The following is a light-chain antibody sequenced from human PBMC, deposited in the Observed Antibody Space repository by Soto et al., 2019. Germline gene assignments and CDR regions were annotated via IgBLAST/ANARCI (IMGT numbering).Light chain of an antibody. CDR3: LQHFTYPWT. J-gene: IGKJ1*01. V-gene: IGKV1-17*03. CDR1: QGISNY. CDR2: AAS. Sequence: DIQMTQSPSAMSATVGDRVTITCRASQGISNYLAWFQQQPGQVPKRLIFAASNLQYGVPSRFSGSGSGTEFTLSISTLEPEDFATYHCLQHFTYPWTFGQGTKVDMK.